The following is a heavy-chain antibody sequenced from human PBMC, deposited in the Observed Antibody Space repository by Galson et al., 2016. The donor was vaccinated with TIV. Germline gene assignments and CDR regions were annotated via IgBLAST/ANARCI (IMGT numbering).Heavy chain of an antibody. CDR2: ISGGGDIT. Sequence: SLRLSCAASGFRLRSYAMTWVRQAPGKGLEWVSSISGGGDITYYADSVKGRFTISRDNSRNTLYLQMNSLRVDDTAVYYCARDPLFGGMDVWGQGATVAVS. V-gene: IGHV3-23*01. D-gene: IGHD3-10*02. J-gene: IGHJ6*02. CDR3: ARDPLFGGMDV. CDR1: GFRLRSYA.